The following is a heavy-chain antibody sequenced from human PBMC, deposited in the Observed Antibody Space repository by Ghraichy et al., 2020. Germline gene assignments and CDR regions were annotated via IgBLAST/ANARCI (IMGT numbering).Heavy chain of an antibody. D-gene: IGHD3-9*01. V-gene: IGHV4-61*01. CDR1: GGSVSSGSYY. CDR2: IYYSGST. CDR3: ARALRTYDILTGYYSNTATLDY. J-gene: IGHJ4*02. Sequence: SETLSLTCTVSGGSVSSGSYYWSWIRQPPGKGLEWIGYIYYSGSTNYNPSLKSRVTISVDTSKNKFSLKLSSVTAADTAVYYCARALRTYDILTGYYSNTATLDYWGQGTLVTVSS.